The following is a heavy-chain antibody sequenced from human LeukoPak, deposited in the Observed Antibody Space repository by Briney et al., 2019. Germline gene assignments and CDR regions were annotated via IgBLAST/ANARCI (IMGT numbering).Heavy chain of an antibody. Sequence: GGSLRLSCSASGFTFDNFEMHWVRQAPGKGLEYVSGISRNGRSTHNADSVKGRFTISRDNSKNTLFLQMTSLRAEDTAVYYCAREDSDSSSSMHYYYAMDVWGQGTTVTVSS. V-gene: IGHV3-64D*06. CDR3: AREDSDSSSSMHYYYAMDV. CDR1: GFTFDNFE. J-gene: IGHJ6*02. CDR2: ISRNGRST. D-gene: IGHD6-6*01.